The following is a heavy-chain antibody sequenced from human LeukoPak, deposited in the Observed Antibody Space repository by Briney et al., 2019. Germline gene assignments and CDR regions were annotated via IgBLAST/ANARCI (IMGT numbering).Heavy chain of an antibody. J-gene: IGHJ3*02. Sequence: PSETLSLTCTVSGGSISSYFWSWIRQPPGKGLEWIGYIYHSGSTFYNPSLKSRVTISLDTSKNQFSLKLSSVTAADTAVYYCAREWNYYAFEIWGQGTMVSVSS. V-gene: IGHV4-59*12. CDR1: GGSISSYF. CDR3: AREWNYYAFEI. CDR2: IYHSGST. D-gene: IGHD1-7*01.